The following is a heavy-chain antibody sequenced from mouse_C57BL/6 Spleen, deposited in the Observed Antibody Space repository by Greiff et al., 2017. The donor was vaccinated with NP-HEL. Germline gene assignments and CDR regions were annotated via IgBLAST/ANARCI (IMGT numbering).Heavy chain of an antibody. J-gene: IGHJ2*01. D-gene: IGHD4-1*01. CDR1: GFTFSDYG. CDR3: ARPTGTGDFDY. Sequence: VQLQQSGGGLVKPGGSLKLSCAASGFTFSDYGMHWVRQAPEKGLEWVAYISSGSSTIYYADTVKGRFTISRDNAKNTLFLQMTSLRSEDTAMYYCARPTGTGDFDYWGRGTTLTVSS. V-gene: IGHV5-17*01. CDR2: ISSGSSTI.